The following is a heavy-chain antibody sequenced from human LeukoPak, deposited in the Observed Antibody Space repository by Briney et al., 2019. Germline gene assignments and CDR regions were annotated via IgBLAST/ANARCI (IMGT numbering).Heavy chain of an antibody. CDR2: IKQDESEI. V-gene: IGHV3-7*01. Sequence: PGGSLRLSCAASGFTFSNHWMSWVRQAPGKGLEWVANIKQDESEINYVDSVKGRFIISRDNAKNSLYLQMNSLRAEDTAVYDCAREEIAVVGGYDYYYLGVWGKGTTVTISS. J-gene: IGHJ6*03. D-gene: IGHD6-19*01. CDR3: AREEIAVVGGYDYYYLGV. CDR1: GFTFSNHW.